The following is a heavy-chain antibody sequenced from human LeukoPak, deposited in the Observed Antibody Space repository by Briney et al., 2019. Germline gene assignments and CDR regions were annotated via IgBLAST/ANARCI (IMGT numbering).Heavy chain of an antibody. CDR3: AREGDFWSGYFTVDY. V-gene: IGHV4-34*01. Sequence: MPSETLSLTCAVYGGSFSGYYWSWIRQPPGKGLEWIGEINHSGSTNYNPSLKSRVTISVDTSKNQFSLKLSSVTAADTAVYYCAREGDFWSGYFTVDYWGQGTLVTVSS. CDR2: INHSGST. CDR1: GGSFSGYY. J-gene: IGHJ4*02. D-gene: IGHD3-3*01.